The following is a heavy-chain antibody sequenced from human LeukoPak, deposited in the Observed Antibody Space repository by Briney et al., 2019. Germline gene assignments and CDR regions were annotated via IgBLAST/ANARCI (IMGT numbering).Heavy chain of an antibody. D-gene: IGHD3-16*01. V-gene: IGHV3-48*03. Sequence: GPLRLSCAASGFIFSNYAMNRVRQAPGKGLAWVAFIVISVTSTHSGHSVEGRFAICRDNGRNALYWQKSSLRPGDAGVYYCTRDYTRYPGWGQGTLVTDCS. CDR2: IVISVTST. J-gene: IGHJ4*02. CDR1: GFIFSNYA. CDR3: TRDYTRYPG.